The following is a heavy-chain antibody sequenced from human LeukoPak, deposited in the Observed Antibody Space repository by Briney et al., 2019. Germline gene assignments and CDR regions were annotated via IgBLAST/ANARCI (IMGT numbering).Heavy chain of an antibody. CDR2: IFYSGST. CDR3: ATVLEYSDTRLDPEYFYALDV. V-gene: IGHV4-59*01. CDR1: GGSISTSY. J-gene: IGHJ6*02. Sequence: PSETLSLTCTVSGGSISTSYWSWIRQSPGKGLEWIGYIFYSGSTNYNPSLNSRVTISVDTSKNQFSLKLSSVTAADTAVYFCATVLEYSDTRLDPEYFYALDVWGQGTPVTVSS. D-gene: IGHD4-17*01.